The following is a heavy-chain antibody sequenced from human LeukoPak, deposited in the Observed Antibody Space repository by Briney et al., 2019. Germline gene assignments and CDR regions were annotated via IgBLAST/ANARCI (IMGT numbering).Heavy chain of an antibody. Sequence: SGGSLRLSCAASGFTFSSYAMSWVRQAPGKGLEWVSAISGSGGSTYYADSVKGRFTISRDNSKNTLYLQMNSLRAEDTAVYYCAKEVAVAGSLRIFDYWGQGTLVTVSS. J-gene: IGHJ4*02. V-gene: IGHV3-23*01. CDR2: ISGSGGST. D-gene: IGHD6-19*01. CDR1: GFTFSSYA. CDR3: AKEVAVAGSLRIFDY.